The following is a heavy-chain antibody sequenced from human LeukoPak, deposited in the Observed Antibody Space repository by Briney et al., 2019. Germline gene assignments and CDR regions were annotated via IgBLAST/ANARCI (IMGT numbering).Heavy chain of an antibody. CDR3: ARGRWNFDY. D-gene: IGHD4-23*01. V-gene: IGHV3-74*01. J-gene: IGHJ4*02. CDR2: IHNDGSTT. CDR1: GFTFSSYW. Sequence: ETGVSLRLSCAASGFTFSSYWMHWVRQAPGKGLVWVSRIHNDGSTTNYADSVKGRFTISRDTAKTTLYLQMNSLRAEDTAVYYCARGRWNFDYWSQGTLVTVSS.